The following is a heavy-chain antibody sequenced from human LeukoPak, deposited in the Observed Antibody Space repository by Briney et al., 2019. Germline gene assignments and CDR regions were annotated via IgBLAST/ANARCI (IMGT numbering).Heavy chain of an antibody. CDR1: GGSISSGDYY. CDR2: IYYSGST. D-gene: IGHD2-2*02. V-gene: IGHV4-30-4*02. J-gene: IGHJ5*02. CDR3: ARAVHCSSTSCYMGLDWFDP. Sequence: LSETLSLTCTVSGGSISSGDYYWSWIRQPPGKGLEWIGYIYYSGSTYYNPSLKSRVTISVDTSKNQFSLKLSSVTAADTAVYYCARAVHCSSTSCYMGLDWFDPWGQGTLVTVSS.